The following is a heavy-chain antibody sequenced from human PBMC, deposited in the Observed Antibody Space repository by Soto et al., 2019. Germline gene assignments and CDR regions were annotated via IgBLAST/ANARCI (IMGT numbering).Heavy chain of an antibody. D-gene: IGHD2-15*01. CDR2: IVPIDFYT. Sequence: PGESLKISCKGSGYSFTSYWISWVRQMPGKGLEWMGRIVPIDFYTNYSPSFQGHVTISADKSISTPYLQWSSLKASDTAIFYCARHSGAGYCSGGSCYSLDYWGQGTLVTVSS. CDR1: GYSFTSYW. CDR3: ARHSGAGYCSGGSCYSLDY. V-gene: IGHV5-10-1*01. J-gene: IGHJ4*02.